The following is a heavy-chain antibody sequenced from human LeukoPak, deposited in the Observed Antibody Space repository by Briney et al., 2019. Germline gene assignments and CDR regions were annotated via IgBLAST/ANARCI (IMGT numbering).Heavy chain of an antibody. CDR3: ARRRINRRDLDY. CDR2: MNPNSGNT. CDR1: GYTFTMYY. V-gene: IGHV1-8*01. J-gene: IGHJ4*02. Sequence: ASVKVSCKASGYTFTMYYIHWVRQATGQGLEWMGWMNPNSGNTGYAQKFQGRVTMTGNTSISTAYMELSSLRSEDTAVYYCARRRINRRDLDYWGQGTLVTVSS. D-gene: IGHD2/OR15-2a*01.